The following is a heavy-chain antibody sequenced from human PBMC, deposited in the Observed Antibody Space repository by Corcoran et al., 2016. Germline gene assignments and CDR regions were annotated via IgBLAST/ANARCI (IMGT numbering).Heavy chain of an antibody. V-gene: IGHV1-46*01. D-gene: IGHD3-3*01. CDR2: INPSGGST. J-gene: IGHJ4*02. CDR3: ARALSYYDFWSGQLYYFDY. CDR1: GYTFTSYY. Sequence: QVQLVQSGAEVKKPGASVKVSCKASGYTFTSYYMHWVRQAPGQGLEWMGIINPSGGSTSYAQKFQGRVTMTRDTSTSTVYMELSSLRSEDTAVYYCARALSYYDFWSGQLYYFDYWGQGTLVTVSS.